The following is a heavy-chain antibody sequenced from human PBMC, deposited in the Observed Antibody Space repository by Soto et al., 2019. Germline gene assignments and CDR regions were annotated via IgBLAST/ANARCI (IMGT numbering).Heavy chain of an antibody. V-gene: IGHV4-4*02. CDR3: ASSYDSSGYYWSWFDP. J-gene: IGHJ5*02. CDR1: GGSISSSNW. CDR2: IYHSGST. Sequence: LSLTCAVSGGSISSSNWWSWVRQPPGKGLEWIGEIYHSGSTNYNPSLKSRVTISVDKSKNQFSLKLSSVTAADTAVYYCASSYDSSGYYWSWFDPWGQGTLVTVSS. D-gene: IGHD3-22*01.